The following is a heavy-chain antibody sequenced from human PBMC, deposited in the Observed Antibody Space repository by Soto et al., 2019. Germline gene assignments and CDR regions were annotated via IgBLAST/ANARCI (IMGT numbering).Heavy chain of an antibody. J-gene: IGHJ4*02. CDR3: ARESSGYDPYSSSWTLDY. D-gene: IGHD6-13*01. CDR2: IYYSGST. Sequence: PSETLSLTCTVSGGSISSGGYYWSWIRQHPGKGLEWIGYIYYSGSTYYNPSLKSRVTTSVDTSKNQFSLKLSSVTAADTAVYYCARESSGYDPYSSSWTLDYWGQGTLVTVSS. CDR1: GGSISSGGYY. V-gene: IGHV4-31*03.